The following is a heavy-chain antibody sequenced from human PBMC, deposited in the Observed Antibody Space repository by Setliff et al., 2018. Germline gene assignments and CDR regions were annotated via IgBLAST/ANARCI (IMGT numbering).Heavy chain of an antibody. D-gene: IGHD3-22*01. CDR3: ARESRYYYDSRGLGS. Sequence: SETLSLTCTVSGGSISSGDYYWSWIRQPPGKGLEWIGYIYSSGSTYYNPSLKSRVSISVDTSKNQFSLKLSSVTAADTAVYYCARESRYYYDSRGLGSWGQGTLVTVSS. J-gene: IGHJ5*02. V-gene: IGHV4-30-4*08. CDR2: IYSSGST. CDR1: GGSISSGDYY.